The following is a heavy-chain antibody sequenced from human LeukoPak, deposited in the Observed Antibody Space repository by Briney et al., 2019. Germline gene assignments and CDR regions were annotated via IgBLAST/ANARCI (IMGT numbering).Heavy chain of an antibody. CDR2: ISYDGSNK. CDR1: GFTFSSYG. V-gene: IGHV3-30*18. J-gene: IGHJ4*02. CDR3: AKGRWGSGWYQIDY. Sequence: GGSLRLSCAASGFTFSSYGMHWVRQAPGKGLEWVAVISYDGSNKYYADSVKGRFTIPRDNSKNTLYLQMNSLRAEDTAVYYCAKGRWGSGWYQIDYWGQGTLVTVSS. D-gene: IGHD6-19*01.